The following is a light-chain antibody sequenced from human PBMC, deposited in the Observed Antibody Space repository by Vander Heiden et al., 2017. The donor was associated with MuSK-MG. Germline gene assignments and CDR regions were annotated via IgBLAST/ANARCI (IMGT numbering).Light chain of an antibody. CDR2: WAS. Sequence: DIVLTQSPESLAGSLGERATFNGKSSNSVLATYNKKNYLAWYQQKPGQAPKLLIYWASVRQSGVPDRFGGSGSGTHFTLTISSLQADDVALYYCQQYYNNPITFGQGTRLEIK. V-gene: IGKV4-1*01. CDR1: NSVLATYNKKNY. J-gene: IGKJ5*01. CDR3: QQYYNNPIT.